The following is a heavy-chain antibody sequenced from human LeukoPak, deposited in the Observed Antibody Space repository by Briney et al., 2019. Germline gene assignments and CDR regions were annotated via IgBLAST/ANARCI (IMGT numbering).Heavy chain of an antibody. Sequence: GGSLRLSCAAFGFTFSSYDMHWVRQATGKGLEWVSAIGTAGDTYYPGSVKGRFTISRENAKNSLYLQMNSLRAGDTAVYYCARYGGNDAFDIWGQGTMVTVSS. D-gene: IGHD4-23*01. V-gene: IGHV3-13*01. CDR2: IGTAGDT. CDR3: ARYGGNDAFDI. J-gene: IGHJ3*02. CDR1: GFTFSSYD.